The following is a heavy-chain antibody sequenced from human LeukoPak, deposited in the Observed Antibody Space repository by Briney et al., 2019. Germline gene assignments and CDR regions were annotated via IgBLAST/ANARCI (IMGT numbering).Heavy chain of an antibody. J-gene: IGHJ4*02. D-gene: IGHD6-19*01. CDR1: GFTFSSYS. CDR3: ARAGSARSRDY. Sequence: GGSLRLSCAASGFTFSSYSMNWVRQAPGKGLEWVANINQDGSEKFYVDSVKGRFTISRDNAKHSLYLQMNILRGEDTAVYYCARAGSARSRDYWGQGTLVIVSS. CDR2: INQDGSEK. V-gene: IGHV3-7*05.